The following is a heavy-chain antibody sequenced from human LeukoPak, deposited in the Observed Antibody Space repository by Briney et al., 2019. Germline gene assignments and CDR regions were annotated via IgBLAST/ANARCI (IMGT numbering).Heavy chain of an antibody. CDR3: ARHQGRRGGYWFDF. V-gene: IGHV1-46*01. J-gene: IGHJ4*02. D-gene: IGHD3-22*01. CDR2: INPSGGST. Sequence: GASVKVSCKASGYTFSNYYMHWVRQAPGQGLEWMGIINPSGGSTSYAQKFQGRVTMTRDTSTSTVYMELRSLRSDDTAVFYCARHQGRRGGYWFDFWGQGTLVTVSS. CDR1: GYTFSNYY.